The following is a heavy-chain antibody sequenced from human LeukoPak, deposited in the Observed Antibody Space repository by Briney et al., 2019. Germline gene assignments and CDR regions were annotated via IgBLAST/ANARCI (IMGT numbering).Heavy chain of an antibody. J-gene: IGHJ4*02. CDR2: IWYDGSNK. Sequence: GRSLRLSCAASGFTFSSYGMRWVRQAPGKGLEWVAVIWYDGSNKYYADSVKGRFTISRDNSKNTLSLQMNSLRVEDTAVYYCARDVSSSGSYWGQGTLVIVSS. CDR3: ARDVSSSGSY. D-gene: IGHD6-19*01. V-gene: IGHV3-33*01. CDR1: GFTFSSYG.